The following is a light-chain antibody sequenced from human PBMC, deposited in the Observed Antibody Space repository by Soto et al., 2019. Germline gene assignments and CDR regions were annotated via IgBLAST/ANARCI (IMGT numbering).Light chain of an antibody. CDR1: QSISSW. Sequence: DIQMTQSPSTLSASVGDRVTITCRASQSISSWLAWYQQKPGKAPKILIFDASTLESGVPSRFSGSESGLEFTLTISSLQPDDFATYYCQQYYTYPWTFGQGTKVDIK. CDR2: DAS. V-gene: IGKV1-5*01. J-gene: IGKJ1*01. CDR3: QQYYTYPWT.